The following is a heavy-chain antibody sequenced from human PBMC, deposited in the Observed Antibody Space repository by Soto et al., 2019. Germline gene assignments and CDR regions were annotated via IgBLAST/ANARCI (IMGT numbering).Heavy chain of an antibody. CDR1: GFTFDDYA. V-gene: IGHV3-9*01. CDR3: AKDISSRIVGTTVDC. J-gene: IGHJ4*02. Sequence: EVQLVESGGGVVQPGRSLRLSCAASGFTFDDYAMHWVRQAPGKGLEWVSGISWNSGNIDYADSVKGRFSISRDNAKNSLYLQMNSLRPEDTALYYCAKDISSRIVGTTVDCWGRGTLVTVSS. D-gene: IGHD1-26*01. CDR2: ISWNSGNI.